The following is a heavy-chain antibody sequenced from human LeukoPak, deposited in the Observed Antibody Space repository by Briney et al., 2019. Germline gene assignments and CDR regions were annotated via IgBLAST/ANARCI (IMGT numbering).Heavy chain of an antibody. CDR3: ARHLYGSGLHRVDY. J-gene: IGHJ4*02. Sequence: PSETLSLTCTVSGGSISSSSYYWGWIRQPPGKGLEWIGSIYYSGSTYYNPSLKSRVTISVDTSKNQFSLKLSSVTAADTAVYYCARHLYGSGLHRVDYWGRGTLVTVSS. CDR2: IYYSGST. V-gene: IGHV4-39*01. CDR1: GGSISSSSYY. D-gene: IGHD6-19*01.